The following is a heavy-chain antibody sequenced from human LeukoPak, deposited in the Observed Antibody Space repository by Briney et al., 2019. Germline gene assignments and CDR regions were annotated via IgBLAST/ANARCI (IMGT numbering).Heavy chain of an antibody. V-gene: IGHV1-69*01. Sequence: GASVKVSCKASGGTFSSYAISWVRQAPGQGLEWMGGIIPIFGTANYAQKFQGRVTITAYESTSTAYMELSSLRSEDTAVYYCARAPNYYDTLLSYWGQGTLVTVSS. D-gene: IGHD3-22*01. CDR1: GGTFSSYA. CDR2: IIPIFGTA. J-gene: IGHJ4*02. CDR3: ARAPNYYDTLLSY.